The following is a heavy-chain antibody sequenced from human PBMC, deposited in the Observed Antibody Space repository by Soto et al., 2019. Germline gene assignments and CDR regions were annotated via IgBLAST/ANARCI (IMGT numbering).Heavy chain of an antibody. CDR2: ISGSGGST. CDR3: AKDKGDRRIAVARLDY. CDR1: GFTFSSYA. Sequence: EVQLLESGGGLVQPGGSLRLSCAASGFTFSSYAMSWVRQAPGKGLEWVSGISGSGGSTYYADSVKGRFTISRDNSKNTLYLQMNSLRADDTAVYYCAKDKGDRRIAVARLDYWGQGTLVTVSS. V-gene: IGHV3-23*01. J-gene: IGHJ4*02. D-gene: IGHD6-19*01.